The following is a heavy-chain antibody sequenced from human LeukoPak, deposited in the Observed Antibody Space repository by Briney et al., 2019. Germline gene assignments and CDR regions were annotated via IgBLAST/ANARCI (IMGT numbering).Heavy chain of an antibody. V-gene: IGHV3-33*01. CDR2: IWYDGSNK. Sequence: GGSLRLSCAASGFTFSSYGMHWVRQAPGKGLERVAVIWYDGSNKYYADSVKGRFTISRDNSKNTLYLQMNSLRAEDTAVYYCARDPQEYDFWSGFAPLPYGMDVWGQGTTVTVSS. CDR3: ARDPQEYDFWSGFAPLPYGMDV. CDR1: GFTFSSYG. J-gene: IGHJ6*02. D-gene: IGHD3-3*01.